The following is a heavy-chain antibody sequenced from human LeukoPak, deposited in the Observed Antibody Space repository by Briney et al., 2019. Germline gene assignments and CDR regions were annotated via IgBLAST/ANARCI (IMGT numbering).Heavy chain of an antibody. CDR3: ARVPSTTHFDY. D-gene: IGHD1-26*01. CDR2: IYYSGST. V-gene: IGHV4-30-4*01. CDR1: GGSISSGDYY. Sequence: SQTLSLTCTVSGGSISSGDYYRSWIRQPPGKGLEWIGYIYYSGSTYYNPSLKSRVTISVDTSKNQFSLKLSSVTAADTAVYYCARVPSTTHFDYWGQGTLVTVSS. J-gene: IGHJ4*02.